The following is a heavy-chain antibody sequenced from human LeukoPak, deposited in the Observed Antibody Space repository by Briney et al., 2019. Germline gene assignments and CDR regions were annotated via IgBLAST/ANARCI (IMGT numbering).Heavy chain of an antibody. J-gene: IGHJ6*02. CDR2: IDWDDDK. V-gene: IGHV2-70*11. CDR1: GFSLSTSPMC. Sequence: SGPTLVNPTQTLTLTCTFSGFSLSTSPMCVSWIRQPPGKALEWLARIDWDDDKYYSTSLKTRLTISKDTSKNQVVLTMTNMDPVDTATYYCARIGTYTYGNYYYYYGMDVWGQGTTVTVSS. D-gene: IGHD4-17*01. CDR3: ARIGTYTYGNYYYYYGMDV.